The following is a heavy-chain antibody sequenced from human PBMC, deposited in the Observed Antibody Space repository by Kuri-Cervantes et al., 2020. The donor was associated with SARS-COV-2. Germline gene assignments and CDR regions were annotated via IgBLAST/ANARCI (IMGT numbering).Heavy chain of an antibody. D-gene: IGHD6-19*01. CDR2: IWHDGNEK. CDR1: GFTFSGHG. J-gene: IGHJ4*02. Sequence: GGSLRLSCAASGFTFSGHGMHWVRQAPGKGLEWVAVIWHDGNEKYYGDSVKGRFIVSRDNSKKEVYLQMNSLRVEDTAVYYCARGAGISGWFDWGQGTLVTVSS. V-gene: IGHV3-33*01. CDR3: ARGAGISGWFD.